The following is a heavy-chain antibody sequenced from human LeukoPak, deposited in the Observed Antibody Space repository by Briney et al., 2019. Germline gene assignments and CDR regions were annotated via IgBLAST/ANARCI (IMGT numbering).Heavy chain of an antibody. CDR3: ALGEIVVVAAAHDGMAA. CDR1: GYTFNTYG. D-gene: IGHD2-2*01. CDR2: ISAYNGDR. J-gene: IGHJ6*02. V-gene: IGHV1-18*01. Sequence: ASVKVSCKASGYTFNTYGVTWVRQAPGQGLEWMGWISAYNGDRDYAQKFQGRVSMTTDTSTGTAYMELRSLRSDDTAVYYCALGEIVVVAAAHDGMAAWGQGTTVTVSS.